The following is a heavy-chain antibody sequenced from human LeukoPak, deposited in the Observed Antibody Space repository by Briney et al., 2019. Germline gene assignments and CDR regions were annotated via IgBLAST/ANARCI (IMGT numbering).Heavy chain of an antibody. CDR1: GGSISSYY. V-gene: IGHV4-59*12. CDR2: IYHSGST. Sequence: PSETLSLTRTVSGGSISSYYWSWIRQPPGKGLEWIGYIYHSGSTYYNPSLKSRVTISVDRSKNQFSLKLSSVTAADTAVYYCARDGAQGFDYWGQGTLVTVSS. J-gene: IGHJ4*02. CDR3: ARDGAQGFDY.